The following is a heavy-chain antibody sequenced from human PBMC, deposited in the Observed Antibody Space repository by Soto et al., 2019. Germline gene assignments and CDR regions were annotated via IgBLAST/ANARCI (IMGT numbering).Heavy chain of an antibody. D-gene: IGHD2-15*01. Sequence: ASVKVSCKASGYTFTSYGMSWVRQAPGQGLEWMGWISAYNGNTNYAQKLQGRVTMTTDTSTSTAYMELRSLRSDDTAVYYCARDRCSGGSCHNKAKGFDYWGQGTLVTVSS. CDR1: GYTFTSYG. CDR2: ISAYNGNT. CDR3: ARDRCSGGSCHNKAKGFDY. V-gene: IGHV1-18*01. J-gene: IGHJ4*02.